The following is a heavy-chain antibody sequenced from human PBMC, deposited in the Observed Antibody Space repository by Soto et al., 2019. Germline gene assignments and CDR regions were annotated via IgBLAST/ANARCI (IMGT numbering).Heavy chain of an antibody. CDR2: IIPIFNST. CDR3: AREGRGKKAGYNGLVSLGY. Sequence: QVQLVQSGAEVKTPGSSLKVSCKVSGSRFSNYVISWVRQAPGHGLEWLGRIIPIFNSTKYAQNFQGRVNITAEKFTSTASLELSSLRSDDTAVYYCAREGRGKKAGYNGLVSLGYWGQGTLVTVSS. D-gene: IGHD2-2*02. V-gene: IGHV1-69*06. J-gene: IGHJ4*02. CDR1: GSRFSNYV.